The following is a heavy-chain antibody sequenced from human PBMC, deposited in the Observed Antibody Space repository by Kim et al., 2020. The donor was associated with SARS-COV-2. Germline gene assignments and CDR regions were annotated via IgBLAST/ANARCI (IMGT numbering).Heavy chain of an antibody. CDR2: ISYDGSNK. Sequence: GGSLRLSCAASGFTFSSYGMHWVRQAPGKGLEWVAVISYDGSNKYYADSVKGRFTISRDNSKNTLYLQMNSLRAEDTAVYYCAKDNRARSTLGGGWGQGTLVTVSS. CDR3: AKDNRARSTLGGG. CDR1: GFTFSSYG. J-gene: IGHJ4*02. D-gene: IGHD2-15*01. V-gene: IGHV3-30*18.